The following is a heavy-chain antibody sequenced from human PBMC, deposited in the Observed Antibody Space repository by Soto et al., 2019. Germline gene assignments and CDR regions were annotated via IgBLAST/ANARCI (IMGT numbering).Heavy chain of an antibody. J-gene: IGHJ4*02. Sequence: QVQLVQSGAEVKKPGSSVMVSCKASGGTFSSYSISWVRQAPGQGLEWMGGIIPIFGTANYAQKFQGRVTITADESTSTAYMELSSLRSEDTAVYYCAREHCSGTGCSARPDYWGQGTLVNVSS. CDR3: AREHCSGTGCSARPDY. V-gene: IGHV1-69*01. CDR1: GGTFSSYS. CDR2: IIPIFGTA. D-gene: IGHD2-2*01.